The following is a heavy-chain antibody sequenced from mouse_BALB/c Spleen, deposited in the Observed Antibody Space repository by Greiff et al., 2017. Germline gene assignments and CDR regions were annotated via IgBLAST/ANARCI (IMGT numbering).Heavy chain of an antibody. J-gene: IGHJ1*01. D-gene: IGHD1-1*01. Sequence: VQLQQSGPELVKPGASVKMSCKASGYTFTDYVISWVKQRTGQGLEWIGEIYPGSGSTYYNEKFKGKATLTADKSSNTAYMQLSSLTSEDSAVYFCARSLYYYGSSYWYLDGWGAGTTVTVSS. CDR3: ARSLYYYGSSYWYLDG. V-gene: IGHV1-77*01. CDR1: GYTFTDYV. CDR2: IYPGSGST.